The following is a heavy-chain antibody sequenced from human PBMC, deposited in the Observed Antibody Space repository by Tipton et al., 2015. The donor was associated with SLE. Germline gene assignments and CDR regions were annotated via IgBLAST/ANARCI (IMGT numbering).Heavy chain of an antibody. Sequence: PGLVKPSETLSLTCTVSGGSISSSSYYWGWIRQPPGKGLEWIGSIYYSGSTYYNPSLKSRVTISVDTSKNQFSLKLSSVTAADTAVYYCARGLGGWYGGAFDIWGQGTMVTVSS. V-gene: IGHV4-39*07. D-gene: IGHD6-19*01. J-gene: IGHJ3*02. CDR3: ARGLGGWYGGAFDI. CDR1: GGSISSSSYY. CDR2: IYYSGST.